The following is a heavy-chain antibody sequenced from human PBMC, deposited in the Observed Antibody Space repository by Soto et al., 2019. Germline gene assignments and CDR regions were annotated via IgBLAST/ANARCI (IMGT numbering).Heavy chain of an antibody. J-gene: IGHJ5*02. CDR1: GGSFSGYY. CDR2: INHSGST. CDR3: ANQTPQWLTPRFDP. Sequence: QVQLQQWGAGLLKPSETLSLTCAVYGGSFSGYYWSWIRQPPGKGLEWIGEINHSGSTNYNPSLNSRVTISVDTSKNQFSLKLSSVTAADTAVYYCANQTPQWLTPRFDPWGQGTLVTVSS. D-gene: IGHD6-19*01. V-gene: IGHV4-34*01.